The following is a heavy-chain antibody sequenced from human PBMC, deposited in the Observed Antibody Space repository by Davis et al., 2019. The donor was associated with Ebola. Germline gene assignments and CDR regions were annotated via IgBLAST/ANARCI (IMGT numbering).Heavy chain of an antibody. CDR3: ARGRVGYYYYYGMDV. J-gene: IGHJ6*02. D-gene: IGHD3-10*01. Sequence: PSDPLSLTFPLPGCSISSYYWSWTRQPPGKGLEWIGYIYYSGSTNYNPSLKSRVTISVDTSKNQFSLKLSSVTAADTAVYYCARGRVGYYYYYGMDVWGQGTTVTVSS. CDR2: IYYSGST. CDR1: GCSISSYY. V-gene: IGHV4-59*12.